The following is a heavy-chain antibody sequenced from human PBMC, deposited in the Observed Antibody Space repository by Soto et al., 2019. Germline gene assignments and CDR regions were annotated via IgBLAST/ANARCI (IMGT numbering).Heavy chain of an antibody. V-gene: IGHV1-8*01. J-gene: IGHJ6*02. CDR3: ARTTRLRDCSGGSCYYYYGMDV. CDR1: GYTFTSYD. Sequence: QVQLVQSGAEVKKPGASVKVSCKASGYTFTSYDINWVRQATGQGLEWMGWMNPNSGNTGYAQKFQGRVTMTRNTSISTAYMELSSLRSEDTAVYYCARTTRLRDCSGGSCYYYYGMDVWGQGTTVTVSS. CDR2: MNPNSGNT. D-gene: IGHD2-15*01.